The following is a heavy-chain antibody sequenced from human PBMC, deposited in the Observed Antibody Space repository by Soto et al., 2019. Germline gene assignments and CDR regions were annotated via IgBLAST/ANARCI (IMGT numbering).Heavy chain of an antibody. V-gene: IGHV1-2*02. J-gene: IGHJ4*02. CDR2: INPNSGGT. Sequence: QVQLVQSGAEVKKPGSSVKVSCKASGYTLTGYYMHWVRQAPGQGLEWMGWINPNSGGTNYAQKFQGRVTMNRDTSISTAYMELSRLRADDTAVYSCARVQQKLVPHYFDYWGQGTLVTVSS. CDR3: ARVQQKLVPHYFDY. D-gene: IGHD6-13*01. CDR1: GYTLTGYY.